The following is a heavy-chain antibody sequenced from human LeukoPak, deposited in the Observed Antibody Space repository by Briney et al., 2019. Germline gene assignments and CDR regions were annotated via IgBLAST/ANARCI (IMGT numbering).Heavy chain of an antibody. Sequence: GGSPRLSCAASGFTFSSYWMHWVRQAPGKGLVWVSRINSDGSSTSYADSVKGRFTISRDNAKNTLYLQMNSLRAEDTAVYYCAREGYYDFWSGYYMGEGMDVWGQGTTVTVSS. J-gene: IGHJ6*02. D-gene: IGHD3-3*01. V-gene: IGHV3-74*01. CDR2: INSDGSST. CDR1: GFTFSSYW. CDR3: AREGYYDFWSGYYMGEGMDV.